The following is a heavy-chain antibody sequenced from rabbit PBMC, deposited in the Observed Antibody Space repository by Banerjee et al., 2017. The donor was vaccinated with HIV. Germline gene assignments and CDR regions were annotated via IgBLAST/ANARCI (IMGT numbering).Heavy chain of an antibody. D-gene: IGHD6-1*01. J-gene: IGHJ4*01. V-gene: IGHV1S40*01. Sequence: QSLEESGGDLVKPGASLTLTCKASGFSFSSGYWICWVRQAPGKGLEWIACIDAGSSGSTDYASWAKGRFAISKTSSTTVTLQMTSLTAADTATYFCGRDRGVGYDLNLWGPGTLVTVS. CDR3: GRDRGVGYDLNL. CDR1: GFSFSSGYW. CDR2: IDAGSSGST.